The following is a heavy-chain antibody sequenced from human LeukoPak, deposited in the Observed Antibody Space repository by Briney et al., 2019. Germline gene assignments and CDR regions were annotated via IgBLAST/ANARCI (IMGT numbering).Heavy chain of an antibody. CDR1: GYTFTGYY. J-gene: IGHJ3*02. D-gene: IGHD3-10*01. CDR2: INPNSGGT. Sequence: ASAKVSCKASGYTFTGYYMHWVRQAPGQGLEWMGWINPNSGGTNYAQKFQGRVTMTRDTSISTAYMELSRLRSDDTAVYYCARAKRNYYGSGSYYKMGDAFDIRGQGTMVTVSS. V-gene: IGHV1-2*02. CDR3: ARAKRNYYGSGSYYKMGDAFDI.